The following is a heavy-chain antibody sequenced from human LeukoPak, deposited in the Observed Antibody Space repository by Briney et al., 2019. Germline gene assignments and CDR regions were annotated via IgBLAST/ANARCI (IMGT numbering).Heavy chain of an antibody. D-gene: IGHD3-22*01. Sequence: PSETLSLTCTLSGGSISSYYWSWIRQPPGKGLEWIGYIYYSGSTNYNPSLKSRVTISVDTSKNQFSLKLSSVTAADTAVYYCARDPGDSSGYYPYYFDYWGQGTLVTVSS. CDR3: ARDPGDSSGYYPYYFDY. CDR2: IYYSGST. CDR1: GGSISSYY. J-gene: IGHJ4*02. V-gene: IGHV4-59*01.